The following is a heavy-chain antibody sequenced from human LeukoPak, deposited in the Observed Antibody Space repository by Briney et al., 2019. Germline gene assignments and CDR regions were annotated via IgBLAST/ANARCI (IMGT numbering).Heavy chain of an antibody. D-gene: IGHD3-3*01. Sequence: GGSLRLSCAASGFTFSSYGMHWVRQAPGKGLEWVAVILSDGSKEFYTDSVKGRFTISRDNSKNTLYLQMNSLRAEDTAVYYCARAGHYDFWSGSSGEERTKQNDYWGQGTLVTVSS. CDR1: GFTFSSYG. CDR3: ARAGHYDFWSGSSGEERTKQNDY. V-gene: IGHV3-33*01. J-gene: IGHJ4*02. CDR2: ILSDGSKE.